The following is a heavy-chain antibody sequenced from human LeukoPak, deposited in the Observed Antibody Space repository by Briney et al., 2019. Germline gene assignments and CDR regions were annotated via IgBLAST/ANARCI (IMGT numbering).Heavy chain of an antibody. CDR2: IYPGDSDT. J-gene: IGHJ6*02. D-gene: IGHD3-10*01. Sequence: GESLKISCKGSGYSFTSYWIGWVRQMPGKGLEWMGIIYPGDSDTRYSPSFQGQVTISADESISTAYLQWSSLKASDTAMCYCARLDFGDYYYYGMDVWGQGTTVTVSS. CDR3: ARLDFGDYYYYGMDV. CDR1: GYSFTSYW. V-gene: IGHV5-51*01.